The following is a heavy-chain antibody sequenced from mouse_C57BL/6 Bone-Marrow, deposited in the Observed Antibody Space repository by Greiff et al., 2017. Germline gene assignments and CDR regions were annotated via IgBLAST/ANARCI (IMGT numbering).Heavy chain of an antibody. Sequence: EVQLQQSGPVLVKPGASVKMSCKASGYPFTDYYMNWVKQSPGTSLEWIGVINPYNGGTSYNQKFKGKATLTVDKSSSTAYMELNSLTSEDAAVYYGARRGYDYDGAFAYWGQGTLVTVSA. D-gene: IGHD2-4*01. J-gene: IGHJ3*01. V-gene: IGHV1-19*01. CDR2: INPYNGGT. CDR3: ARRGYDYDGAFAY. CDR1: GYPFTDYY.